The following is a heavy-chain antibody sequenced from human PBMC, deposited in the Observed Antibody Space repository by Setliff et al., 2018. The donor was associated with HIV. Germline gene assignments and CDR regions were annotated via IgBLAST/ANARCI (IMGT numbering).Heavy chain of an antibody. D-gene: IGHD4-4*01. CDR3: ARGGYSEYSPYYYYHMDV. V-gene: IGHV1-2*02. CDR2: INPNSGGT. Sequence: ASVKVSCKASGYTFTDYYMHWVRQAPGQGLEWMGWINPNSGGTNYAQKFQGRVTVTRDTSISTAYMELSRLRSEDTAVYYCARGGYSEYSPYYYYHMDVWGKGTTVTVSS. CDR1: GYTFTDYY. J-gene: IGHJ6*03.